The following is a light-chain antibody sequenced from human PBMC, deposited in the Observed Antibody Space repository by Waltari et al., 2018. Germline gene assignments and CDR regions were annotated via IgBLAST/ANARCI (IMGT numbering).Light chain of an antibody. CDR1: ESVGSN. J-gene: IGKJ3*01. V-gene: IGKV3-15*01. Sequence: EIVMTQSPATLSVSPGGRAPLSCRASESVGSNLAWFQQKPGQAPRLLIYGAATRATGTPASFTGSGSGTEFTLTISSLRSEDVAVYYCQQYNNWVTFGPGTKVEIK. CDR2: GAA. CDR3: QQYNNWVT.